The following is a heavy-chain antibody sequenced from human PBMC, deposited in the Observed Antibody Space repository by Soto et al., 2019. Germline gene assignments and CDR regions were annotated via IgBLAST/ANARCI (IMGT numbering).Heavy chain of an antibody. CDR3: ARGAWMQLWNGDYAFDI. Sequence: ASVKVSCKASGYTFTSYDINWVRQATGQGLEWMGWMNPNSGNTGYAQKFQGRVTMTRNTSISTAYMELSSLRSEDTAVYYCARGAWMQLWNGDYAFDIWGQGTMVTVSS. CDR1: GYTFTSYD. D-gene: IGHD5-18*01. CDR2: MNPNSGNT. V-gene: IGHV1-8*01. J-gene: IGHJ3*02.